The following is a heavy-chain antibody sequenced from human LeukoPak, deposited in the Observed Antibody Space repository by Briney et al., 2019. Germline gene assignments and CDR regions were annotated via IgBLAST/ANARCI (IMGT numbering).Heavy chain of an antibody. CDR2: SSSSGSTI. J-gene: IGHJ3*02. CDR1: GFSFSSYQ. CDR3: AREVAFDM. V-gene: IGHV3-48*03. Sequence: GGSLRFSCAASGFSFSSYQINWVRQAPGKGLGWISYSSSSGSTIHYADSVKGRFTISRDNAKKSLYLQMNSLRAEDTAVYYCAREVAFDMWGQGTMVTVSS.